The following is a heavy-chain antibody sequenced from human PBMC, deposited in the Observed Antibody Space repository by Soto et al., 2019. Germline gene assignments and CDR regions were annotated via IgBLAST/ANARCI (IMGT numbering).Heavy chain of an antibody. Sequence: QVQLVQSGAEVKKPGSSVKVSCKASGGTFSSYAISWVRQAPGQGLEWMGGIIPIFGTANYAQKFQGRVTITADKSTSTAYMELSSLRSEDTAVYYCARDGRVGATFPQKDYYGMDVWGQGTTVTVSS. J-gene: IGHJ6*02. CDR1: GGTFSSYA. CDR2: IIPIFGTA. V-gene: IGHV1-69*06. CDR3: ARDGRVGATFPQKDYYGMDV. D-gene: IGHD1-26*01.